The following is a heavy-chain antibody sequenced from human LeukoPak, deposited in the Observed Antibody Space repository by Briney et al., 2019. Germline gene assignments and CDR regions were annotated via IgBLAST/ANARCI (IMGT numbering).Heavy chain of an antibody. CDR2: ISAYNGNT. D-gene: IGHD2-2*01. Sequence: ASVKVSCKASGYTFTIYGISWERLAPGQALEWMGWISAYNGNTNYAQKLHGRVTMTTDTSTSTAYMELRSRRSDDTAVYYWARDRVVVPAAPDYWGEGGLVSVSS. CDR1: GYTFTIYG. J-gene: IGHJ4*02. CDR3: ARDRVVVPAAPDY. V-gene: IGHV1-18*01.